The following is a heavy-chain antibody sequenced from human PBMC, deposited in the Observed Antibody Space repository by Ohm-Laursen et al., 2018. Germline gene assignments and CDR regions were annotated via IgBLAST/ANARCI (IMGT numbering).Heavy chain of an antibody. CDR3: ARESIAPFF. V-gene: IGHV3-48*04. J-gene: IGHJ4*02. Sequence: SLRLSCAASGFTFSSYSMNWVRQAPGKGLEWVSYISSSSTIYYADSVKGRFTISRDNAKNSLYLQMDSLRVEDTAVYFCARESIAPFFWGQGTLVTVSS. CDR1: GFTFSSYS. D-gene: IGHD2/OR15-2a*01. CDR2: ISSSSTI.